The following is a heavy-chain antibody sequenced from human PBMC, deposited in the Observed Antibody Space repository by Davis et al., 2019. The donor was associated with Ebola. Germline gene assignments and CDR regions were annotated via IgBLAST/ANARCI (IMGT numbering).Heavy chain of an antibody. CDR2: IKQDGSEK. CDR1: GFTFIGHW. V-gene: IGHV3-7*03. J-gene: IGHJ4*02. Sequence: GESLKISCAASGFTFIGHWMSWVRQAPRKGLEWVANIKQDGSEKYYVDSVRGRFTISRDNAKSSLHLQMNSLRAEDTAVYFCVKYFNYAFEWWGRGTLVTVSS. D-gene: IGHD2/OR15-2a*01. CDR3: VKYFNYAFEW.